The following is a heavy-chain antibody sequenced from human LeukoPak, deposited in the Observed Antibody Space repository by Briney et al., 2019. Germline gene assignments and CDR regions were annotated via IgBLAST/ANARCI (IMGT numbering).Heavy chain of an antibody. V-gene: IGHV4-39*01. J-gene: IGHJ4*02. D-gene: IGHD6-13*01. Sequence: PSETLSLTCTVSDGSISSSTYYWAWIRQPPGKGLEWIGSIYYSGSTYYNPSLKSRLTISVDTSKNQFSLKLSSVTAADTAVYYCASGQSSSWYYFDYWGQGTLVTVSS. CDR3: ASGQSSSWYYFDY. CDR2: IYYSGST. CDR1: DGSISSSTYY.